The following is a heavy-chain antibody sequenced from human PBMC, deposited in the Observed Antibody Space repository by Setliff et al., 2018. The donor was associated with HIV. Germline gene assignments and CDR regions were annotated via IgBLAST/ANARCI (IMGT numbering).Heavy chain of an antibody. CDR1: GYSINSSHF. V-gene: IGHV4-38-2*02. CDR3: ARGGPTVAYAVDV. Sequence: SETLSLTCTVSGYSINSSHFWGWIRQPPGKGLEWVVSIYHSGNTHYNPSLKSRVTISVDTSKNQFSLKVNSVTAADTAIYFCARGGPTVAYAVDVWGQGTTVTVSS. J-gene: IGHJ6*02. D-gene: IGHD4-17*01. CDR2: IYHSGNT.